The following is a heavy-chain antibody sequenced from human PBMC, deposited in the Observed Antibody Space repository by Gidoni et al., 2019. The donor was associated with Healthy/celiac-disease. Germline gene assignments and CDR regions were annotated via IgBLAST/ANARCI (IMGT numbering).Heavy chain of an antibody. CDR2: ISGSGGST. D-gene: IGHD6-6*01. V-gene: IGHV3-23*01. J-gene: IGHJ6*02. CDR1: GFPFSSYA. CDR3: AKERISSPYYYYYYGMDV. Sequence: EVQLLASGGGLVQPGGSLRLPCSASGFPFSSYAMSWVRQAPGKGLELVAAISGSGGSTYYADSVKGRFTISRDNSKNTLYLQMNSLRAEDTAVYYCAKERISSPYYYYYYGMDVWGQGTTVTVSS.